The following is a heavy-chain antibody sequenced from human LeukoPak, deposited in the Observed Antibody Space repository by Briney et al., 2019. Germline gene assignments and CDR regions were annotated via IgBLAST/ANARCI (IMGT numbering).Heavy chain of an antibody. Sequence: GGSLRLSCTASGFTFGDYAMSWVRQAPGKGLEWVGFIRSKAYGGTTEYAASVKGRFTISRDDSKSIAYLQMNSLKTEDTAVYYCTRDLRTDSSGYYQYYFDYWGQGTLVTVSS. CDR2: IRSKAYGGTT. D-gene: IGHD3-22*01. J-gene: IGHJ4*02. V-gene: IGHV3-49*04. CDR3: TRDLRTDSSGYYQYYFDY. CDR1: GFTFGDYA.